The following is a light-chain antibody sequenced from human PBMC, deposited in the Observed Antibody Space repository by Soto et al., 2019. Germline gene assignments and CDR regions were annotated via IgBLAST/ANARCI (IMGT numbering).Light chain of an antibody. CDR3: QQYDTDYT. Sequence: DIQMTQSPSTLSASVGDRVTITCRASQSISNWLAWYQQKPGKAPTLLIYDVSRLESGVPSRFSGSGSGTEFTLTINSLQPDDFATYYCQQYDTDYTFGQGTKVAIK. CDR1: QSISNW. CDR2: DVS. J-gene: IGKJ2*01. V-gene: IGKV1-5*01.